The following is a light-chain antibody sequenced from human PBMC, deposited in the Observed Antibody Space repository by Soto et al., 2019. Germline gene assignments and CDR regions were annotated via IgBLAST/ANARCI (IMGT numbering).Light chain of an antibody. CDR1: QSVSSY. CDR2: YAS. CDR3: QQGTNWPPT. V-gene: IGKV3-11*01. J-gene: IGKJ5*01. Sequence: EIVMTQSPATLSVSPGERATLSCRASQSVSSYLAWYQQKPGQAPRLLIYYASTRASGIPARFSGSGSGTDFSLTISSLEAEDSAVYYCQQGTNWPPTFGQGTRLEIK.